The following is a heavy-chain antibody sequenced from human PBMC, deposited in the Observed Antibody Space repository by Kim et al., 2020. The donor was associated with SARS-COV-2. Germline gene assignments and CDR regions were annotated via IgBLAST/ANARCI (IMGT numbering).Heavy chain of an antibody. J-gene: IGHJ4*02. D-gene: IGHD5-18*01. Sequence: YDADSVKGRFTISRDNSKNTLYLQMNSLRAEDTALYYCAQGRQPYYFDYWGQGTLVTVSS. CDR3: AQGRQPYYFDY. V-gene: IGHV3-23*01.